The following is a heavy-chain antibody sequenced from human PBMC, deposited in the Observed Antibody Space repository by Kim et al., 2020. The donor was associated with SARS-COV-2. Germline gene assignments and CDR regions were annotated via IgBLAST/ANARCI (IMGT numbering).Heavy chain of an antibody. Sequence: DTIYSPSFQGQVTIAANKSISTAYLQWSSLKASDTAIYYCARGYSLSDYWGQGTLVTVSS. D-gene: IGHD5-18*01. CDR2: DT. CDR3: ARGYSLSDY. J-gene: IGHJ4*02. V-gene: IGHV5-51*01.